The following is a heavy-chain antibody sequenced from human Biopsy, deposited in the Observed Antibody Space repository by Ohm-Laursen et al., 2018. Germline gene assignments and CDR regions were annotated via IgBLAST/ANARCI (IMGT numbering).Heavy chain of an antibody. Sequence: PSETLSLTCSVSGGSMNNYYWNWIRRPPGKGLEWIGYIFYSGTTKYNPSLESRVTISLDMSKQEFSLKMFSVTAADTAVYYCARAYYYGAGSYFSPNLGVWGQGTTVSVSS. D-gene: IGHD3-10*01. CDR2: IFYSGTT. CDR1: GGSMNNYY. J-gene: IGHJ6*02. V-gene: IGHV4-59*01. CDR3: ARAYYYGAGSYFSPNLGV.